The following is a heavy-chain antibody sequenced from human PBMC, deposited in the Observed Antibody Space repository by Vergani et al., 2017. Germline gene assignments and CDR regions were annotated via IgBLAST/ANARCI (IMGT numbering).Heavy chain of an antibody. CDR1: GFTVSSNY. V-gene: IGHV3-66*01. Sequence: EVQLVESGGGLVQPGGSLRLSCAASGFTVSSNYMSWVRQAPGKGLEWVSVSYSGGSTYYADSVKCRFTISRDNSKNTLYLQMNSLRAEDTAVYYCARDLPFIAAAGTGAFDIWGQGTMVTVSS. J-gene: IGHJ3*02. CDR3: ARDLPFIAAAGTGAFDI. D-gene: IGHD6-13*01. CDR2: SYSGGST.